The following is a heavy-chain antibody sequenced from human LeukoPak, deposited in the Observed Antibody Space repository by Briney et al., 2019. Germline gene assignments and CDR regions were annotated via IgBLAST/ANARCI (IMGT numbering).Heavy chain of an antibody. D-gene: IGHD3-10*01. J-gene: IGHJ4*02. CDR3: AGFSSGTMRDY. V-gene: IGHV4-39*01. Sequence: SETLSLTCTVSGGSISSSGSYWGWIRQPPGKGLEWFGIVSSSGRTSYNPSLMSRGTMSADTSKNQFSLKLTSVTAADTAVYYCAGFSSGTMRDYWGQGTLVTVSS. CDR1: GGSISSSGSY. CDR2: VSSSGRT.